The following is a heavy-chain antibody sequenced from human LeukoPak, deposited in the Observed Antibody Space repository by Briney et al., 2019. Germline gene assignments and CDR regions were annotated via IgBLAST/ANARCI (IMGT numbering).Heavy chain of an antibody. V-gene: IGHV1-69*04. J-gene: IGHJ3*02. Sequence: ASVKVSCKASGGTFSSYAISWVRQAPGQGLEWMGRIIPIFGIANYAQKFQSRVTITADKSTSTAYMELSSLRSEDTAVYYCARETGYCSGGSCYYDAFDIWGQGTMVTVSS. CDR3: ARETGYCSGGSCYYDAFDI. D-gene: IGHD2-15*01. CDR1: GGTFSSYA. CDR2: IIPIFGIA.